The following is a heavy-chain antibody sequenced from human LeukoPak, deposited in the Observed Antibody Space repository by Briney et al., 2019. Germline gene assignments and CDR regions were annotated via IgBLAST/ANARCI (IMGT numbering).Heavy chain of an antibody. CDR1: GYAFISYG. D-gene: IGHD3-10*01. CDR2: ISAYDGNT. Sequence: ASVKVSCKASGYAFISYGFSWVRQAPGQGLEWMGWISAYDGNTKSMDKLQGRVTLTTDTSTNTAYLELRGLRSDDTAVYYCTRDAYGSGKGYFDYWGQGNLVTVSS. CDR3: TRDAYGSGKGYFDY. J-gene: IGHJ4*02. V-gene: IGHV1-18*01.